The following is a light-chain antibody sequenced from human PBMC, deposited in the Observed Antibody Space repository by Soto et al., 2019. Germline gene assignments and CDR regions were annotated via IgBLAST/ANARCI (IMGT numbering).Light chain of an antibody. V-gene: IGKV1-5*01. J-gene: IGKJ2*01. CDR1: QSISSW. CDR3: QQYKSYSPYT. Sequence: DIQMTQSPSTLSASVGDRVTITCRASQSISSWLAWYQQKPGKAPKFLIYDASSLESGVPSRFSGSGSGTEFTLTIPSLQPDDFATYFCQQYKSYSPYTFGQGTQLEIK. CDR2: DAS.